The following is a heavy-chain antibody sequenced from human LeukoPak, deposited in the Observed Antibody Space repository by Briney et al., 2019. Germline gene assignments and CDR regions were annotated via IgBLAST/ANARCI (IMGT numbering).Heavy chain of an antibody. D-gene: IGHD1-26*01. CDR2: ISAYNGNT. CDR3: ARDPSVYRGSYSSEYFQH. CDR1: GYTFTSYG. J-gene: IGHJ1*01. Sequence: ASVKVSCKASGYTFTSYGISWVRQAPGQGLEWMGWISAYNGNTNYAQKLQGRVTMTTDTSTSTAYMELRSLRSDDTAVYYCARDPSVYRGSYSSEYFQHWGQGTLVTVSS. V-gene: IGHV1-18*01.